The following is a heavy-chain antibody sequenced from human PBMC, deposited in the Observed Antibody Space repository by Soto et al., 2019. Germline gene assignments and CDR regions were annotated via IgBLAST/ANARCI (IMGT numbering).Heavy chain of an antibody. CDR1: GFTFSSYW. Sequence: GGSLRLSCAASGFTFSSYWMSWVRQAPGKGLEWVANIKQDGSEKYYVDSVKGRFTISRDNAKNSLYLQMNSLRAEDTAVYYCARVRSWDIVVVVAAGDYYYYMDVWGKGTTVTVSS. J-gene: IGHJ6*03. CDR3: ARVRSWDIVVVVAAGDYYYYMDV. CDR2: IKQDGSEK. V-gene: IGHV3-7*01. D-gene: IGHD2-15*01.